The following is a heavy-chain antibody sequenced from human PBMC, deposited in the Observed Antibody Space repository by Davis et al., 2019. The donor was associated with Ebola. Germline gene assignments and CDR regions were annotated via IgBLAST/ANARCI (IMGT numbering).Heavy chain of an antibody. V-gene: IGHV1-18*01. Sequence: SVKVSCKASSYTFTSYGISWVRQAPGQGLEWMGWISAYNGNTNYAQKLQGRVTMTTDTSRSTAYMELRSLRSDDTAVYYCARDRPAAIRSVNWFDPWGQGTLVTVSS. J-gene: IGHJ5*02. CDR2: ISAYNGNT. D-gene: IGHD2-2*02. CDR1: SYTFTSYG. CDR3: ARDRPAAIRSVNWFDP.